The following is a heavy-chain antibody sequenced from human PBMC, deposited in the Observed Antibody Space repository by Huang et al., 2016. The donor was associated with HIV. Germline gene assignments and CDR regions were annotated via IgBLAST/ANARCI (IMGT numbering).Heavy chain of an antibody. CDR3: ARAARGDGYHGAFDV. CDR2: INPGKGRI. CDR1: GYIFTTYS. Sequence: QVQLVQSGAEFKKPGASLKLSCAASGYIFTTYSIHWFRRVPGQSLQWLGGINPGKGRIPFLQSCNGRVILSRDLSAATVYMQLSGLTADDTATYFCARAARGDGYHGAFDVWGQGTMVTV. J-gene: IGHJ3*01. D-gene: IGHD2-2*03. V-gene: IGHV1-3*01.